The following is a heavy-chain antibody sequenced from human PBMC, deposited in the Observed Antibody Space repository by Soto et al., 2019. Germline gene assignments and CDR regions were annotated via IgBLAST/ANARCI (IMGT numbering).Heavy chain of an antibody. CDR1: GGSISSGDYY. CDR2: IYYSGST. Sequence: SETLSLTCTVSGGSISSGDYYWSWIRQPPGKGLEWIGYIYYSGSTYYNPSLKSRVTISVDTSKNQFSLKLSSVTAADTAVYYCASALRGPERFDPWGQGTLVTVSS. J-gene: IGHJ5*02. CDR3: ASALRGPERFDP. V-gene: IGHV4-30-4*01.